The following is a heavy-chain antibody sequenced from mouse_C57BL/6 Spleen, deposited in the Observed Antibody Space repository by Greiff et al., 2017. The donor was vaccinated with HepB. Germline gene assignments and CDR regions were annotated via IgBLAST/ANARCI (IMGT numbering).Heavy chain of an antibody. CDR2: IWGVGST. J-gene: IGHJ3*01. CDR1: GFSLTSYG. D-gene: IGHD1-1*01. V-gene: IGHV2-6*01. CDR3: ASRGPTYYGSLFAY. Sequence: VKLMESGPGLVAPSQSLSITCTVSGFSLTSYGVDWVRQSPGKGLEWLGVIWGVGSTNYNSALKSRLSISKDNSKSQVFLKMNSLQTDDTAMYYCASRGPTYYGSLFAYWGQGTLVTVSA.